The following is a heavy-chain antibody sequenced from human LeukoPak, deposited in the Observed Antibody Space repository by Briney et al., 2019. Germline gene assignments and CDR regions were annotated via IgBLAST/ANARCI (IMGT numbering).Heavy chain of an antibody. V-gene: IGHV3-64*01. D-gene: IGHD5-18*01. CDR3: ARGSASIYTYGPQFDY. Sequence: GGSLRLSCAASGFTFSNYAMHWVRQAPGKGLEYVSGISSDGDSTSYANSVKGRLIISRDNSKNTLYLQMGSLRPEDMAVYYCARGSASIYTYGPQFDYWGQGTLVTVSS. CDR1: GFTFSNYA. J-gene: IGHJ4*02. CDR2: ISSDGDST.